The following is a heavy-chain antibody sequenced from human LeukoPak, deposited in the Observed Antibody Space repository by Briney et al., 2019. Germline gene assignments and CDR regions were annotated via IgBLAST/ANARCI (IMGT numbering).Heavy chain of an antibody. Sequence: SETLSLTCAVCGGSFSGYYWSWIRQPPGKGLEWIGEINHSGSTNYNPSLKSRVTISVDTSKNQFSLKLSSVTAADTAVYYCARREGYCSSTSCHHFDYWGQGTLVTVSS. D-gene: IGHD2-2*01. J-gene: IGHJ4*02. V-gene: IGHV4-34*01. CDR3: ARREGYCSSTSCHHFDY. CDR2: INHSGST. CDR1: GGSFSGYY.